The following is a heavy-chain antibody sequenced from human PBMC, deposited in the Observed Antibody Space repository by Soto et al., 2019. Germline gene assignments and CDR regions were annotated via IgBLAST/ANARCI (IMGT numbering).Heavy chain of an antibody. V-gene: IGHV3-23*01. CDR1: GFIFSSSA. Sequence: GGSLRLSCSASGFIFSSSAMNWVRQAPGKGLEWVSAISGSGGSKYYADSVKGRFTVSRDNSKNKLYLQMNSLRAEDTAVYYCARDGAVVGTDYYYGMDVWGQGTTVTVSS. D-gene: IGHD6-19*01. CDR3: ARDGAVVGTDYYYGMDV. J-gene: IGHJ6*02. CDR2: ISGSGGSK.